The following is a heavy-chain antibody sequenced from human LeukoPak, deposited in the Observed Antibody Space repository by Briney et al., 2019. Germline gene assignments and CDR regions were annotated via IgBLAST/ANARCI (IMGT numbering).Heavy chain of an antibody. D-gene: IGHD5-18*01. CDR3: ARGRNTAMDPFDY. Sequence: GESLKISCKGSGYTFTSYWIGWVRQMPGKGLEWMGVIHPGDSDTRYSPSFQGQVTISADKSITPAYLQWSSLKASDTAMYYCARGRNTAMDPFDYWGQGTLVTVSS. CDR1: GYTFTSYW. CDR2: IHPGDSDT. J-gene: IGHJ4*02. V-gene: IGHV5-51*01.